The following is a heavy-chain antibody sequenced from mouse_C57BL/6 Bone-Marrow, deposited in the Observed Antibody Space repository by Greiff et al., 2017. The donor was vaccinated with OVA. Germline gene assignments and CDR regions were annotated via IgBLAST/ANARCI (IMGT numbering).Heavy chain of an antibody. Sequence: EVQLQQSGTVLARPGASVKMSCKTSGYTFTSYWMHWVKQRPGQGLEWIGAIYPGNSDTSYNQKFKGKAKLTAVTSASTAYMELSSLTNEDSAVYYCKDFIWYGSRMWYFDVWGTGTTVTVSS. CDR3: KDFIWYGSRMWYFDV. J-gene: IGHJ1*03. CDR2: IYPGNSDT. V-gene: IGHV1-5*01. D-gene: IGHD1-1*01. CDR1: GYTFTSYW.